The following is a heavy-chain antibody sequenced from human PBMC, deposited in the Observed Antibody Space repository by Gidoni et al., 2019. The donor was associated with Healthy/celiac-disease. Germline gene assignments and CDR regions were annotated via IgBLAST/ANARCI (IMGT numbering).Heavy chain of an antibody. D-gene: IGHD3-22*01. Sequence: QVQLVESGGGLVKPGGSLILSCAASGSPFSDYYMSWIRQAPGKGLEWVSYISSSGSTIYYADSVKGRFTISRDNAKNSLYLQMNSLRAEDTAVYYCARDTRRGYYDSRGDFDYWGQGTLVTVSS. CDR3: ARDTRRGYYDSRGDFDY. V-gene: IGHV3-11*01. CDR1: GSPFSDYY. J-gene: IGHJ4*02. CDR2: ISSSGSTI.